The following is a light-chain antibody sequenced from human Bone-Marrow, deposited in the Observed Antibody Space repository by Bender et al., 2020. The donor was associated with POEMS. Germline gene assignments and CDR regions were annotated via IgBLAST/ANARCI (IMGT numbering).Light chain of an antibody. CDR3: NSYTTSSTFWV. Sequence: QSVLTQPPSVSGSPGQSITISCTGTSSDVGESDYVSWYQQHPGKAPKLIIYDVSNRPSGAPNRFSGSKSGNTASLTISGLQAEDEADYYCNSYTTSSTFWVFGGGTKLTVL. CDR2: DVS. J-gene: IGLJ3*02. V-gene: IGLV2-14*01. CDR1: SSDVGESDY.